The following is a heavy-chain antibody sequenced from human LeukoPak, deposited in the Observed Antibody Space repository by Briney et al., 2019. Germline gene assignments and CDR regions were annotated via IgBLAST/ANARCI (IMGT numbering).Heavy chain of an antibody. Sequence: PGGSLRLSCAASGFTFSNYWMSWVRQAPGKGLEWVANIKKDGREKYYVDSVKGGFTISRDNTKTSLYLQMNSLRAEDTAMYYCARDAQRGFDYSNSLEYWGHGTLVTVSS. D-gene: IGHD4-11*01. J-gene: IGHJ4*01. CDR2: IKKDGREK. CDR3: ARDAQRGFDYSNSLEY. V-gene: IGHV3-7*01. CDR1: GFTFSNYW.